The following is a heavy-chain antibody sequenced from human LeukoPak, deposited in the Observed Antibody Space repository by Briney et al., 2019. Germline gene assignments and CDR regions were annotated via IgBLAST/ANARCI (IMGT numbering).Heavy chain of an antibody. V-gene: IGHV3-30*02. Sequence: GGSLRLSCAASGFTLSTYGMHWVRQAPGKGLEWVAFIRYDGSNKYYADSVKGRFTISRDNSKNTLYLQMNSLRAEDTAVYYCAKIAAANCGGDCYSGAYYFDYWGQGTLVTVSS. CDR1: GFTLSTYG. J-gene: IGHJ4*02. CDR2: IRYDGSNK. D-gene: IGHD2-21*02. CDR3: AKIAAANCGGDCYSGAYYFDY.